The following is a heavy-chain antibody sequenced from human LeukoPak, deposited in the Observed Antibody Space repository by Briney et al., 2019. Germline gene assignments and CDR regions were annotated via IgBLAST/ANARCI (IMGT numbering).Heavy chain of an antibody. D-gene: IGHD6-13*01. CDR2: IYYSGST. V-gene: IGHV4-59*01. CDR3: ARDKARRSSSWYGHWFDP. J-gene: IGHJ5*02. Sequence: PSETLSLTCTVSGGSISSYHWSWIRQPPGKGLEWIGYIYYSGSTNYNPSLKSRVTISVDTSKNQFSLKLSSVTAADTAVYYCARDKARRSSSWYGHWFDPWGQGTLVTVSS. CDR1: GGSISSYH.